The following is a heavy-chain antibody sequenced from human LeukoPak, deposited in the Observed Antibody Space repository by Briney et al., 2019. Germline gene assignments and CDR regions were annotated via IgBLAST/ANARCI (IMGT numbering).Heavy chain of an antibody. CDR1: GGTFSSYA. D-gene: IGHD1-20*01. CDR2: IIPIFGTA. Sequence: VKVSCKASGGTFSSYAISWVRQAPGQGLEWMGGIIPIFGTANYAQKFQGRVTITTDESTSTAYMELSSLRSEDTAVYYCARGSNWNPYYYYYMDVWGKGTAVTVSS. V-gene: IGHV1-69*05. J-gene: IGHJ6*03. CDR3: ARGSNWNPYYYYYMDV.